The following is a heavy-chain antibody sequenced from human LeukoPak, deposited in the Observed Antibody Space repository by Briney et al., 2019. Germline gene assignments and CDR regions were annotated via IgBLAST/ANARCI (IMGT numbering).Heavy chain of an antibody. D-gene: IGHD4-17*01. CDR3: ARMTTVTTSRDY. J-gene: IGHJ4*02. CDR1: GYTFTGYY. Sequence: ASVKVSCKASGYTFTGYYMHWVRQAPGQGLEWMGRINPDSGGTNYAQKFQGRVTMTRDTSISTAYMELSRLRSDDTAVYYCARMTTVTTSRDYWGQGTLVTVSS. V-gene: IGHV1-2*06. CDR2: INPDSGGT.